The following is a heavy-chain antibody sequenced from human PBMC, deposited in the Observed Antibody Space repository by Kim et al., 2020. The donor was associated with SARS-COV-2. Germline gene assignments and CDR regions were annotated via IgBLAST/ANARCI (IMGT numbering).Heavy chain of an antibody. V-gene: IGHV3-21*01. CDR2: ISSSSSYI. CDR3: ARMDSYGYGFDYYYYGMDV. J-gene: IGHJ6*02. CDR1: GFTFSSYS. D-gene: IGHD5-18*01. Sequence: GGSLRLSCAASGFTFSSYSMNWVRQAPGKGLEWVSSISSSSSYIYYADSVKGRFTISRDNAKNSLYLQMNSLRAEDTAVYYCARMDSYGYGFDYYYYGMDVWGQGTTVTVSS.